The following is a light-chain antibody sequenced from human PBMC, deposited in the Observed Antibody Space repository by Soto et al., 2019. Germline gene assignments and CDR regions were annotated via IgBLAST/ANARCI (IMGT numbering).Light chain of an antibody. J-gene: IGLJ7*01. CDR2: GNS. CDR1: SSNIGAGYD. Sequence: QSVLTQPPSLSGAPGQRVTISCTGSSSNIGAGYDVHWYQQLPGTAPKLLIHGNSNRPSGVPDRFSGSKSGTSASLAITGLQAEDEADYYCQSYDSSLSGWVFGGGTQLTVL. CDR3: QSYDSSLSGWV. V-gene: IGLV1-40*01.